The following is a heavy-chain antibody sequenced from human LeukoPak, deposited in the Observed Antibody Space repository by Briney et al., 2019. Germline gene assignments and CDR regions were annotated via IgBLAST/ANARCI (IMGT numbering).Heavy chain of an antibody. Sequence: EASVKVSCKASGYTFTGYYMHWVRQAPGQGLEWMGWINPNSGGTNYAQKFQGRVTMTRDTSISTAYMELSRLRSDDTAVCYCARGRFVLMVYAIGVFDYWGQGALVTVSS. CDR1: GYTFTGYY. J-gene: IGHJ4*02. CDR2: INPNSGGT. V-gene: IGHV1-2*02. CDR3: ARGRFVLMVYAIGVFDY. D-gene: IGHD2-8*01.